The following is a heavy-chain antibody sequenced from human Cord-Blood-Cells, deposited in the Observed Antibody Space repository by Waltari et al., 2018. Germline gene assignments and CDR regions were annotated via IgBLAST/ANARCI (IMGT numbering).Heavy chain of an antibody. Sequence: QVQLVQSGAEVKKPGASVKVSCKASGYTFTGYYMHWGRQAPGQGLEWMGWINPNSGGTNYEQKFQGRVTMTRDTSISTAYMELSRLRSDDTAVYYCARILYYYGSGSYYNEWDDWGQGTLVTVSS. V-gene: IGHV1-2*02. CDR2: INPNSGGT. CDR3: ARILYYYGSGSYYNEWDD. D-gene: IGHD3-10*01. CDR1: GYTFTGYY. J-gene: IGHJ4*02.